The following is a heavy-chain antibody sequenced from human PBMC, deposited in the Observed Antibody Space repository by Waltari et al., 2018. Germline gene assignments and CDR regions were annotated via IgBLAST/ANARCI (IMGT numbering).Heavy chain of an antibody. Sequence: QVQLVQSGAAVKKPGSSVKVSCKASGGTLSSYAISWVRQAPGQGLEWMGRIIPILGIANYAQKFQGRVTITADKSTSTAYMELSSLRSEDTAVYYCARDLKTSGSTIDYWGQGTLVTVSS. CDR3: ARDLKTSGSTIDY. D-gene: IGHD5-12*01. CDR2: IIPILGIA. CDR1: GGTLSSYA. J-gene: IGHJ4*02. V-gene: IGHV1-69*04.